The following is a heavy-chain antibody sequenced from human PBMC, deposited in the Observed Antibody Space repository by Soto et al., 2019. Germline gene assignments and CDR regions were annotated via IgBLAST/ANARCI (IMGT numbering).Heavy chain of an antibody. CDR3: XXXXXXXXATCFGQLDF. CDR2: IIPMNAIT. V-gene: IGHV1-69*02. CDR1: GTSLTSHT. J-gene: IGHJ4*02. Sequence: QVQLVQSGAELKKPGSSVKVSCRASGTSLTSHTISWVRQAPGQGPEWMGRIIPMNAITNYAQKFQGRITITADTSTRTAYXXXXXXXXXXXXXXXXXXXXXXXXATCFGQLDFWGQGTLISVSS. D-gene: IGHD2-2*01.